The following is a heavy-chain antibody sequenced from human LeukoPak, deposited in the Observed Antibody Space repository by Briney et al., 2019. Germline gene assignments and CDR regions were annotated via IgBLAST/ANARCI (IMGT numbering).Heavy chain of an antibody. Sequence: PRASVKVSCKASGYTFTSYGISWVRQAPGQGLEWMGWISAYNGNTNYAQRLQGRVTMTTDTSTSTAYMELRSLRSDDTAVYYCARDFDQYSGRFGGFGHDFWGQGTLVTVSS. J-gene: IGHJ4*02. CDR2: ISAYNGNT. CDR1: GYTFTSYG. V-gene: IGHV1-18*01. D-gene: IGHD1-26*01. CDR3: ARDFDQYSGRFGGFGHDF.